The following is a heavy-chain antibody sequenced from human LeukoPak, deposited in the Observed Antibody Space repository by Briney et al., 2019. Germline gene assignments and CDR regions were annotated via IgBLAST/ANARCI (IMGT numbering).Heavy chain of an antibody. J-gene: IGHJ4*02. CDR1: GGSFSGYY. V-gene: IGHV4-34*01. CDR2: INHSGST. D-gene: IGHD5-12*01. CDR3: ARASATVNSTPFDY. Sequence: PSETLSLTCAVYGGSFSGYYWSWNRQPPGKGLEWIGEINHSGSTNYNPSLKSRVTISVDTSKNQFSLKLSSVTAADTAVYYCARASATVNSTPFDYWGQGTLVTVSS.